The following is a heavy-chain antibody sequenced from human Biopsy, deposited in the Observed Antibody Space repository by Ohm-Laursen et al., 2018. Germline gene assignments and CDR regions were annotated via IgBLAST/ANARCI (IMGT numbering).Heavy chain of an antibody. CDR2: IYSSGST. J-gene: IGHJ5*02. Sequence: SETLSLTCTVSGGSISNYYWSWIRQPSGKGLVWIGRIYSSGSTNYNPSLKRRVTMAVDTSKNQFSLILSSIAAADTAVYYCAREPRIAAVAYFDPWGQGTLVTVSS. CDR1: GGSISNYY. D-gene: IGHD6-13*01. V-gene: IGHV4-4*07. CDR3: AREPRIAAVAYFDP.